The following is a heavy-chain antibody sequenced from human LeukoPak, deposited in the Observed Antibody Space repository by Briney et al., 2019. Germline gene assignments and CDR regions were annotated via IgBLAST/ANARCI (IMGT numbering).Heavy chain of an antibody. D-gene: IGHD2-2*01. V-gene: IGHV3-7*01. J-gene: IGHJ4*02. CDR2: IKQDGSEK. Sequence: GGSLRLSCAASGFTFSSYWMSWVRQAPGKGLEWVANIKQDGSEKYYVDSVKGRFTISRDNAKNSLYLQMKNLRAEDTAVYYCARDFRVEHIVVVPAAMPANSSSWPLDYWGQGTLVTVSS. CDR3: ARDFRVEHIVVVPAAMPANSSSWPLDY. CDR1: GFTFSSYW.